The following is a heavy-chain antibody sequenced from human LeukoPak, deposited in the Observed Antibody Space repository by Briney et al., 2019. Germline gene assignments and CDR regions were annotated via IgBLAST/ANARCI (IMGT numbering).Heavy chain of an antibody. V-gene: IGHV4-59*01. CDR2: IYYSGST. J-gene: IGHJ4*02. CDR3: QAASRFPFFDY. D-gene: IGHD6-6*01. CDR1: GGSISSYY. Sequence: SETLSLTCTVSGGSISSYYWSWIRQPPGKGLEWIGSIYYSGSTNYNPSLKSRVTISVDTSKNQFSLKLSSVTAADTAVYYCQAASRFPFFDYWGQGTLVTVSS.